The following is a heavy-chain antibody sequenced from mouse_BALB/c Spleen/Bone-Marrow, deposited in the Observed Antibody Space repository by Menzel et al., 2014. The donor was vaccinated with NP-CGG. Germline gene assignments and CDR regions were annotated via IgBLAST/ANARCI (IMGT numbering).Heavy chain of an antibody. CDR2: IYPGNVNT. CDR3: ARGGDGYSNAMDY. J-gene: IGHJ4*01. CDR1: GYTFTSYY. V-gene: IGHV1S56*01. Sequence: VQLQQSGPELVKPGASVRISCKASGYTFTSYYIHWVKQRPGQGLEWSGWIYPGNVNTKYNEKFKGKATLTADKSSSTAYMQLSSLTSEDSAVYFCARGGDGYSNAMDYWGQGTSVTVSS. D-gene: IGHD2-3*01.